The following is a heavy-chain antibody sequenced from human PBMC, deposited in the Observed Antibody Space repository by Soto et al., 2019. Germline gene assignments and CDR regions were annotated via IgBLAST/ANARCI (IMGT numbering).Heavy chain of an antibody. V-gene: IGHV3-21*01. CDR1: GFTFSSYS. CDR3: AKEGSGWSDAFDI. Sequence: GGSLRLSCAASGFTFSSYSMNWVRQAPGKGLEWVSSISSSSSYIYYADSVKGRFTISRDNAKNSLYLQMNSLRAEDTAVYYCAKEGSGWSDAFDIWGQGTMVTVSS. CDR2: ISSSSSYI. J-gene: IGHJ3*02. D-gene: IGHD6-19*01.